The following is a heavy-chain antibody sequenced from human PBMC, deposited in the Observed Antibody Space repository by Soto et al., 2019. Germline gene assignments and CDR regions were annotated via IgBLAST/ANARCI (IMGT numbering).Heavy chain of an antibody. D-gene: IGHD3-10*01. J-gene: IGHJ6*02. CDR2: IIPIFGTA. CDR3: ASGGITMGRGAPPFPMDV. CDR1: GGTFSSYA. V-gene: IGHV1-69*06. Sequence: QVQLVQSGAEVKKPGSSVKVSCKASGGTFSSYAISWVRQAPGQGLEWMGGIIPIFGTANYAQKFQGRVTITADKSTSTAYMELSSLRSEDTAVYYCASGGITMGRGAPPFPMDVWGQGTTVTVSS.